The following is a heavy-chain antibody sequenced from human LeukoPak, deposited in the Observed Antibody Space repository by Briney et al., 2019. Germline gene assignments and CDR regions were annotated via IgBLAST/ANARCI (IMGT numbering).Heavy chain of an antibody. D-gene: IGHD6-19*01. CDR3: SANQWLGTLGDY. J-gene: IGHJ4*02. CDR1: GGSIISNSYY. V-gene: IGHV4-39*03. CDR2: IYYTGST. Sequence: KPSETVSLTCTVSGGSIISNSYYWGWIRQPPGKGLEWIGSIYYTGSTYYNPSLKSRVTISVDTSKNQFSLKLSSVTAADTAVYYCSANQWLGTLGDYWGQGTLVTVSS.